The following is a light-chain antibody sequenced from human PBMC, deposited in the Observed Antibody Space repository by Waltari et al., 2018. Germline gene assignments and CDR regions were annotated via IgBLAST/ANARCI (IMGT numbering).Light chain of an antibody. CDR1: SSDIGGYDF. J-gene: IGLJ2*01. Sequence: QSALTQPASMSGSPGQSITISCTGTSSDIGGYDFISWYQQHPGKSPRLIIFDVSLRPSGVPGRFSGSKSGNTASLSISGLQADDEADYFCSSYTDINIALIFGGGTKVTVL. V-gene: IGLV2-14*01. CDR3: SSYTDINIALI. CDR2: DVS.